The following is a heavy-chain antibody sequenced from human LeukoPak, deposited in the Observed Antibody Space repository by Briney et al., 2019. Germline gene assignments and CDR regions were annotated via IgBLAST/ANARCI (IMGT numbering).Heavy chain of an antibody. CDR1: GGSFYDYY. J-gene: IGHJ4*02. V-gene: IGHV4-34*01. Sequence: SETLSLTCAVYGGSFYDYYCSWIRQPPGKGLEWIGEIHPSGIFYYNSSLVSRVTISIDTSKTQFSLRLTSVTAADTAFYYCARGRDRSKAGDHWGQGSLVTVSS. D-gene: IGHD5-24*01. CDR2: IHPSGIF. CDR3: ARGRDRSKAGDH.